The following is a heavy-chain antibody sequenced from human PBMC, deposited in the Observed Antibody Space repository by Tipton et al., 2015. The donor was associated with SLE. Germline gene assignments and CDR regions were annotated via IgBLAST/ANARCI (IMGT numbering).Heavy chain of an antibody. CDR2: IYYSGST. CDR1: GGSISSSSYY. J-gene: IGHJ3*02. Sequence: LRLSCTVSGGSISSSSYYWGWIRQPPGKGLEWIGSIYYSGSTYYNPSLKSRVTISVDTSKNQFSLKLSSVTAADTAVYYCASGRGSAFDIWGQGTMVTVSS. CDR3: ASGRGSAFDI. V-gene: IGHV4-39*07.